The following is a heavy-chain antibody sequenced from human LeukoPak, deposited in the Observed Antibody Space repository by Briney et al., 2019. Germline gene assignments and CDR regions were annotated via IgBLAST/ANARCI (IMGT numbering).Heavy chain of an antibody. CDR1: GFTFSSYA. CDR3: AKDGGSSPHYFDY. D-gene: IGHD2-15*01. CDR2: ISGSGGST. Sequence: PGGSLRLSCAASGFTFSSYAMSWVRQAPGKGLKWVSAISGSGGSTYYADSVKGRFTISRDNSKNTLYLQMNSLRAEDTAVYYCAKDGGSSPHYFDYWGQGTLVTVSS. J-gene: IGHJ4*02. V-gene: IGHV3-23*01.